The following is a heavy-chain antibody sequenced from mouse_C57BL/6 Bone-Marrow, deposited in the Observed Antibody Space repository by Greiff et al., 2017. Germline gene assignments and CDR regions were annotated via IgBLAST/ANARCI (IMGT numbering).Heavy chain of an antibody. J-gene: IGHJ4*01. CDR1: GYAFSSSW. D-gene: IGHD2-5*01. V-gene: IGHV1-82*01. CDR2: IYPGDGDT. CDR3: ARLGAYYSNYDAMDY. Sequence: VQLQQSGPELVKPGASVKISCKASGYAFSSSWMNWVKQRPGKGLEWIGRIYPGDGDTNYNGKFKGKATRTADKSSSTAYMQLSSLTSEYSAVYFCARLGAYYSNYDAMDYWGQGTSVTVSS.